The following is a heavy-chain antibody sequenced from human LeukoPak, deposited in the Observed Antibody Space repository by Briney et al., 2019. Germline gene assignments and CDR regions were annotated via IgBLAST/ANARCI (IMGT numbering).Heavy chain of an antibody. Sequence: SVKVSCKASGGTFSSYTISWVRQAPGQGLEWMGSIIPILGIANYAQKFQGRVTITADKSTSTAYMELSSLRSEDTAVYYCARDPPERDEYQLLSNWFDPWGQGTLVTVSS. CDR2: IIPILGIA. CDR1: GGTFSSYT. J-gene: IGHJ5*02. D-gene: IGHD2-2*01. V-gene: IGHV1-69*04. CDR3: ARDPPERDEYQLLSNWFDP.